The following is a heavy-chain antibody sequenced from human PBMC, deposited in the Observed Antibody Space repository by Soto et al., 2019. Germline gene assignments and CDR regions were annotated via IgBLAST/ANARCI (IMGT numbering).Heavy chain of an antibody. Sequence: QVQLVQSGAEVKKPGASVKVSCKASGYTFTSYGISWVRQAPGQGLEWMGWISAYNGNTNYAQKLQGRVTMTTGTAKSTAYMELRSRRSDDTAVYYCAREHDSSGYYPGDYWGQGTLVTVSS. V-gene: IGHV1-18*01. CDR2: ISAYNGNT. J-gene: IGHJ4*02. CDR3: AREHDSSGYYPGDY. CDR1: GYTFTSYG. D-gene: IGHD3-22*01.